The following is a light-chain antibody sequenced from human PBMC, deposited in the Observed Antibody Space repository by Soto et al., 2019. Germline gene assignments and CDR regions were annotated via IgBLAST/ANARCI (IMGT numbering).Light chain of an antibody. V-gene: IGKV3-20*01. CDR3: QQDLTSPKT. J-gene: IGKJ1*01. CDR2: GAS. CDR1: QSVSSSY. Sequence: LVLTQSPGTLSLSPGERVTLSCRASQSVSSSYLAWYQQRPGQAPRLLIYGASSRATGIPDRFSGSGSGTDFTLTISRLEPEDFAVYYCQQDLTSPKTFGQGTKVDIK.